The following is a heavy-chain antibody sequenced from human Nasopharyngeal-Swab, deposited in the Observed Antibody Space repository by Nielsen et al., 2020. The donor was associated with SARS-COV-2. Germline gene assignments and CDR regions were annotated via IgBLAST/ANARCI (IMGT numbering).Heavy chain of an antibody. V-gene: IGHV3-23*01. D-gene: IGHD4-17*01. Sequence: WIRQPPGKGLEWVSAISGSGGSTYYADSAKGRFTISRDNSKNTLYLQMNSLRAEDTAVYYCAKPLYGDSPFDYWGQGTLVTVSS. J-gene: IGHJ4*02. CDR3: AKPLYGDSPFDY. CDR2: ISGSGGST.